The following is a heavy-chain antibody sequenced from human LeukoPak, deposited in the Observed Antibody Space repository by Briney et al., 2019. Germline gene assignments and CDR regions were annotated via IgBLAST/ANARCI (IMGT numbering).Heavy chain of an antibody. CDR2: IRQDGGEK. CDR3: ARDGTAPGLYFDL. CDR1: GFTFSSYW. J-gene: IGHJ4*01. V-gene: IGHV3-7*01. D-gene: IGHD6-13*01. Sequence: GGSLRLSCAVSGFTFSSYWKNWVRQAPGKGLEWVASIRQDGGEKSYVDSVKGRFTISRDNTKDSLYLQMSSLRAEDTAVYYCARDGTAPGLYFDLWGQGTLVTVSS.